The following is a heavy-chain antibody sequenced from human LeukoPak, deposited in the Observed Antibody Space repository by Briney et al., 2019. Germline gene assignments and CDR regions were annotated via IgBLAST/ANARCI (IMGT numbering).Heavy chain of an antibody. CDR1: GFTFSSYD. D-gene: IGHD3-22*01. Sequence: GGSLRLSCAASGFTFSSYDMHWVRQATGKGLEWVSAIGTAGDTYYPGSVKGRFTISRENAKNSLYLQMNSLRAGDTAVYYCARGKYYYDSSGYYSQWYFDLWGRGTLVTVSS. CDR3: ARGKYYYDSSGYYSQWYFDL. CDR2: IGTAGDT. J-gene: IGHJ2*01. V-gene: IGHV3-13*01.